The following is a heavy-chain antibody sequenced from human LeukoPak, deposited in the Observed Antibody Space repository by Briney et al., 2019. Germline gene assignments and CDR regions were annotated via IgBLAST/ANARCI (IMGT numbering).Heavy chain of an antibody. CDR3: ARGYYDSSGYYYYFDY. V-gene: IGHV1-8*01. J-gene: IGHJ4*02. CDR2: MNPNSGNT. D-gene: IGHD3-22*01. CDR1: GYTFTSYD. Sequence: ASVKVSCKASGYTFTSYDINWVRQATGQGLEWMGWMNPNSGNTGYAQKFQGRVTITRNTSISTAYMELSSLRSEDTAVYYCARGYYDSSGYYYYFDYWGQGTLVTVSS.